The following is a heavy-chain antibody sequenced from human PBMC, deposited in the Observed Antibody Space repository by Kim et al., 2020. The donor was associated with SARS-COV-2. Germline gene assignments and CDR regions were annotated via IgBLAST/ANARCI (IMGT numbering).Heavy chain of an antibody. CDR3: AREYSSGWYGMDV. V-gene: IGHV1-8*01. J-gene: IGHJ6*02. D-gene: IGHD6-19*01. Sequence: YAKKFQGRVTMTRNTSISTAYMELSSLRSEDTAVYYCAREYSSGWYGMDVWGQGTTVTVSS.